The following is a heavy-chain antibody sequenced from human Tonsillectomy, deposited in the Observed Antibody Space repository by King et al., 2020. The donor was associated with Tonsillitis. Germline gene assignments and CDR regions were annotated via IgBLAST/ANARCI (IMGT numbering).Heavy chain of an antibody. CDR1: GGTFSSYA. D-gene: IGHD3-22*01. J-gene: IGHJ4*02. CDR2: IIPILGIA. CDR3: AREGSFYASSGSPQYYFDY. Sequence: VQLVQSGAEVKKPGSSVKVSCKASGGTFSSYAISWVRQAPGQGLEWMGRIIPILGIANYAQKFQGRVTITADKSTSTAYMELSSLRSEDTAVYYCAREGSFYASSGSPQYYFDYWGQGTLVTVSS. V-gene: IGHV1-69*04.